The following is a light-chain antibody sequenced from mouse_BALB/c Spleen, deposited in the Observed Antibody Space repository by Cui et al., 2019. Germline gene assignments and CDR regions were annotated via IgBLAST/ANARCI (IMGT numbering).Light chain of an antibody. V-gene: IGKV4-80*01. J-gene: IGKJ1*01. CDR3: HQWSSYPWT. CDR1: PGVSY. Sequence: QIDLTQSPATMSASLGEEITLTCSASPGVSYMHWYQQKSGTSPKLLIYSTSNLASGVPSRFSGSGSGTFYSLTISSVEAEDAADYYCHQWSSYPWTFGGGTKLEIK. CDR2: STS.